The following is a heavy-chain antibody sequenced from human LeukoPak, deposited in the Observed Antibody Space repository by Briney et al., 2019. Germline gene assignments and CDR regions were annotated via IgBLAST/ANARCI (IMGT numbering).Heavy chain of an antibody. J-gene: IGHJ3*01. V-gene: IGHV1-18*01. CDR3: ARDKPGWGAFDV. Sequence: GASVKVSCKASGYRVSSFAIIWVRQAPGQGLECLGWIAAKNDHTHYALNVQGRVTMTTDTSTDTAYMELRNLRSDDTAVYFCARDKPGWGAFDVWGQGTVVTVST. CDR2: IAAKNDHT. D-gene: IGHD1-14*01. CDR1: GYRVSSFA.